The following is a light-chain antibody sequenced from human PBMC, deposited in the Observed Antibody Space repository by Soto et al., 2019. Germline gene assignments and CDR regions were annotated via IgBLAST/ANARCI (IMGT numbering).Light chain of an antibody. Sequence: QFPLTQPASVSGSPGQSITISCTGTSVDVGGYNYVSWYQQHPGKAPKLMIYEVSNRPSGVSNRFSGSKSGNTASLTISGLQAEDEADYYCSSYTSSSTPVVFGGGTKLTAL. J-gene: IGLJ2*01. CDR3: SSYTSSSTPVV. V-gene: IGLV2-14*01. CDR2: EVS. CDR1: SVDVGGYNY.